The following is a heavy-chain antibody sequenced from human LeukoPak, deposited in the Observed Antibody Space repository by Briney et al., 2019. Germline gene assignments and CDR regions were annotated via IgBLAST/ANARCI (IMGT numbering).Heavy chain of an antibody. Sequence: GGSLRLSCAASGFTFDDYAMHWVRQAPGKGLEWVSGISWNSGSTGYADSVKGRFTISRDNAKNSLYLQMNSLRAEDTALYYCAKGGFGELLISSGFDYWGQGTLVTVSS. CDR2: ISWNSGST. CDR3: AKGGFGELLISSGFDY. D-gene: IGHD3-10*01. J-gene: IGHJ4*02. CDR1: GFTFDDYA. V-gene: IGHV3-9*01.